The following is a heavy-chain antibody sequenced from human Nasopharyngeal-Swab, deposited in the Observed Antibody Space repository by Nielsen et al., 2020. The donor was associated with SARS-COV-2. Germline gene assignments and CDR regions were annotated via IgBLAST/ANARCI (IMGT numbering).Heavy chain of an antibody. CDR3: ARDRVPLYSGSYSLYYYYYMDV. J-gene: IGHJ6*03. D-gene: IGHD1-26*01. Sequence: SETLSLTCTVSGGSISSYYWSWIRQPPGKGLEWIGYIYFSGSTNYNPSLKSRVTISVDTSKNQFSLKLSSVTAADTAVYYCARDRVPLYSGSYSLYYYYYMDVWGKGTTVTVSS. CDR2: IYFSGST. V-gene: IGHV4-59*01. CDR1: GGSISSYY.